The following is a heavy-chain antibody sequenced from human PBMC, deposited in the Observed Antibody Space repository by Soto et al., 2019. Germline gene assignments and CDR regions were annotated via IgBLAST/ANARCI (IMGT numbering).Heavy chain of an antibody. V-gene: IGHV4-34*01. CDR2: INHSGSS. Sequence: TSETLSLTCAVYGGSFSGYYWSWIRQPPGKGLEWIGEINHSGSSNYNPSLNSRVTMSVDTSKNQFSLKLYSVTAADTAVYYCAREARGYDSFIDYWGQGTVVTVSS. J-gene: IGHJ4*02. CDR3: AREARGYDSFIDY. D-gene: IGHD5-12*01. CDR1: GGSFSGYY.